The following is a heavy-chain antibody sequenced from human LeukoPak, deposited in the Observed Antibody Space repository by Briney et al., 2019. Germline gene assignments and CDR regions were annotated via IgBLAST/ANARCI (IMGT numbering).Heavy chain of an antibody. CDR2: ISFDGIHK. Sequence: PGSSLALSCAASGVSYSFHAMHCVRRAPGKAREWVALISFDGIHKHHADSVKGRFTISRDRPQNILYLQMMNLRPEYTAVYYCARYPGQRLGYWICDGCYGSYFDYWGLGALVTVSS. D-gene: IGHD2-15*01. CDR1: GVSYSFHA. V-gene: IGHV3-30*04. J-gene: IGHJ4*02. CDR3: ARYPGQRLGYWICDGCYGSYFDY.